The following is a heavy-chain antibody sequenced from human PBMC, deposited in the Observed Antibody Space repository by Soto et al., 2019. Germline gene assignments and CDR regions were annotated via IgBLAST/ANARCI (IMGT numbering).Heavy chain of an antibody. CDR1: GFTVSNYG. Sequence: GGSLRRSCAASGFTVSNYGMHWVRQAPGKGLEWVAVIWYDGNNKYYADSVKGRFTISRDNSNNTLYVQMTSLRAEDTAVYYCARGLHSLFDYWGQGTLVTVSS. CDR2: IWYDGNNK. J-gene: IGHJ4*02. V-gene: IGHV3-33*01. D-gene: IGHD2-21*01. CDR3: ARGLHSLFDY.